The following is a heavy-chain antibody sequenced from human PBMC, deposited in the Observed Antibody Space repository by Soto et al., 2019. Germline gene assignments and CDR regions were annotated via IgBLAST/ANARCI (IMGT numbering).Heavy chain of an antibody. CDR1: GFTFSSYA. D-gene: IGHD3-3*01. V-gene: IGHV3-30-3*01. CDR2: ISSDGSNK. J-gene: IGHJ4*02. CDR3: ARDRPSRWSAYSFAY. Sequence: QVQLVESGGGVVQPGRSLRLSCAASGFTFSSYAMHWVRQAPGKGLEWVAVISSDGSNKYYADSVKGRFTISRENSKNTLYLQMNSLRAEDTAIYYCARDRPSRWSAYSFAYWGQGTLVTVSS.